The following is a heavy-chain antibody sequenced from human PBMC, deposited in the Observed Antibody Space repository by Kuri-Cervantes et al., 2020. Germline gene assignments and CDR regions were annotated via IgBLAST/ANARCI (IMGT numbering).Heavy chain of an antibody. D-gene: IGHD3-22*01. CDR3: ARLPINSYYDSSADAFDI. Sequence: ASVKVSCKASGYTFTSYGISWLRQAPGQGLEWMGWISAYNGNTNYAQKLQGRVTMTTNTSTSTAYMELRSLRSDDTAVYYCARLPINSYYDSSADAFDIWGQGTMVTVSS. J-gene: IGHJ3*02. CDR1: GYTFTSYG. CDR2: ISAYNGNT. V-gene: IGHV1-18*01.